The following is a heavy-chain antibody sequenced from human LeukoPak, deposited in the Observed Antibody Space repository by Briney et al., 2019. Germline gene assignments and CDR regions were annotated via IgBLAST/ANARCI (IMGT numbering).Heavy chain of an antibody. D-gene: IGHD1-7*01. CDR3: AKDLGNWNSGTPGSY. CDR2: ISGSGGST. CDR1: GFTFSSYA. V-gene: IGHV3-23*01. Sequence: GGSLRLCCAASGFTFSSYAMSWLRQAPGKGLEWVSAISGSGGSTYYADSVKGRFTISRDNSKNTLYLQMNSLRAEDTAVYYCAKDLGNWNSGTPGSYWGQGTLVTVSS. J-gene: IGHJ4*02.